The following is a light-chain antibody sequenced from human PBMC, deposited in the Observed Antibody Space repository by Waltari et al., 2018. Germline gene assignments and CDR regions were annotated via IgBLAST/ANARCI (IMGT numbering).Light chain of an antibody. Sequence: EIVLTQSPATLSLSQGKRATLSCRASQSINNDLAWYHQKPGQAPRLLIYDASNRATGVPARFSGSGSGTDFTLTISSLEPEDLGVYYCQQRGNWPITFGQGTRLEI. CDR1: QSINND. V-gene: IGKV3-11*01. J-gene: IGKJ5*01. CDR3: QQRGNWPIT. CDR2: DAS.